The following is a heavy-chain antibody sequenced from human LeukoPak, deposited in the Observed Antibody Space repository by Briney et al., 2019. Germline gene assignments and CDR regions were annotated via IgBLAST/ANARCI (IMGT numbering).Heavy chain of an antibody. D-gene: IGHD1-26*01. CDR1: GFTFSSYA. Sequence: GRSLRLSCAASGFTFSSYAMSWVRQAPGKGLEWVSAISGSGGSTYYADSVKGRFTISRDNSKNTLYLQMNSLRAEDTAVYYCAKDSYSGSYYSVYWGQGTLVTVSS. J-gene: IGHJ4*02. V-gene: IGHV3-23*01. CDR3: AKDSYSGSYYSVY. CDR2: ISGSGGST.